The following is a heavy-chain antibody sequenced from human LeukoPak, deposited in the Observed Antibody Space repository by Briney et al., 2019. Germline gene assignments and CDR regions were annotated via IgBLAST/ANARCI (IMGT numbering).Heavy chain of an antibody. Sequence: PGGSLRLSCAASGFTFSSYGMHLVRQAPGKGLEWVAVIWYDGSNKYCADSVKGRFTISRDNSKNTLYLQMNSLRAEDTAVYYCAMWIQVWKFDYWGQGTLVTVSS. J-gene: IGHJ4*02. V-gene: IGHV3-33*01. D-gene: IGHD5-18*01. CDR1: GFTFSSYG. CDR2: IWYDGSNK. CDR3: AMWIQVWKFDY.